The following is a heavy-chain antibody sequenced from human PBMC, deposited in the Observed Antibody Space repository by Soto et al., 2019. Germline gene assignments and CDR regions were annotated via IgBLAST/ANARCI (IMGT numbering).Heavy chain of an antibody. V-gene: IGHV3-15*01. J-gene: IGHJ4*02. CDR2: VKGKGSGGTS. Sequence: EVQLVESGGGLVEPGGSLRLSCAASGFSFINAWMHWGRQAPGKGLEWVGLVKGKGSGGTSDYAAPVRGRFTISRDDSKNTLYLRMSSLKIEDTARYYCTTAGAGVVAVHYFEYWGQGTLVTVSS. CDR1: GFSFINAW. D-gene: IGHD2-15*01. CDR3: TTAGAGVVAVHYFEY.